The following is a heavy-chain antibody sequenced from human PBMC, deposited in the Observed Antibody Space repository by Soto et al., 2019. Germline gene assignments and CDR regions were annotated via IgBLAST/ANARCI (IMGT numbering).Heavy chain of an antibody. D-gene: IGHD3-9*01. J-gene: IGHJ6*02. V-gene: IGHV3-30*18. CDR2: ISYDGSNK. CDR3: AKDIRYFDWLVVYYYYGMDV. CDR1: GFTFSSYG. Sequence: GGSLRLSCAASGFTFSSYGMHWVRQAPGKGLEWVAVISYDGSNKYYADSVKGRFTISRDNSKNTLYLQMNSLRAEDTAVNYWAKDIRYFDWLVVYYYYGMDVWGQGTTVTAP.